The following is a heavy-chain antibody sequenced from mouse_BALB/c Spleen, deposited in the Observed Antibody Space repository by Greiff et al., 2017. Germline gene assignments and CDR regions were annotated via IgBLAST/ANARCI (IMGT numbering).Heavy chain of an antibody. V-gene: IGHV1-87*01. Sequence: VQLQQPGAELVRPGASVKLSCKASGYTFTSYWMQWVKQRPGQGLEWIGAIYPGDGDTRYTQKFKGKATLTADKSSSTAYMQLSSLASEDSAVYYCARSGDAMDYWGQGTSVTVSS. J-gene: IGHJ4*01. CDR1: GYTFTSYW. CDR3: ARSGDAMDY. D-gene: IGHD3-1*01. CDR2: IYPGDGDT.